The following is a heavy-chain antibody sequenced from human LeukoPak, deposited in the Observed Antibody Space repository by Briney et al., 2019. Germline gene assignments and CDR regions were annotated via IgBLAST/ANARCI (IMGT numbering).Heavy chain of an antibody. D-gene: IGHD3-16*02. CDR1: GFTFGSYG. V-gene: IGHV3-30*03. J-gene: IGHJ4*02. Sequence: GGSLRLSCAASGFTFGSYGMHWVRQAPGKGLEWVAVISYDGSNKYYADSVKGRFTISRDNSKNTLYLQMNSLRAEDTAVYYCARTGYVWGSYHLDYWGQGTLVTVSS. CDR3: ARTGYVWGSYHLDY. CDR2: ISYDGSNK.